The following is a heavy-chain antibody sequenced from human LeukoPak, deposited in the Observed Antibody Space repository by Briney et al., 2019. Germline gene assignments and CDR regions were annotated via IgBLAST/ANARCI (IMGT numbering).Heavy chain of an antibody. CDR2: IYTSGST. D-gene: IGHD5-18*01. J-gene: IGHJ3*02. V-gene: IGHV4-61*02. Sequence: PSQTLSLTCTVSGGSISSGSYYWSWIRQPAGKGLEWIGRIYTSGSTNYNPSLKSRVTISVDTSKNQFSLKLRSVTAADTAVYYCARDEGYTFGLDAFDIWGPGTMVTVSS. CDR3: ARDEGYTFGLDAFDI. CDR1: GGSISSGSYY.